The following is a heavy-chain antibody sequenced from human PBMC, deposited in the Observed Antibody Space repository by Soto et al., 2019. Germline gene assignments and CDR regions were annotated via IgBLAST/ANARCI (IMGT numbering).Heavy chain of an antibody. CDR3: ARGNPFNYAGFDV. CDR2: MNAKSGDT. D-gene: IGHD3-16*01. CDR1: GYTFSDFD. J-gene: IGHJ6*02. V-gene: IGHV1-8*01. Sequence: QAHLEQSGAEVKRPGASVKVSCKASGYTFSDFDINWLRQASGQGPEWMGWMNAKSGDTFFAQRFQGKFIMPWDTPLSTAYMEVGSLTSDDTAMYYCARGNPFNYAGFDVWGQGTTVAVSS.